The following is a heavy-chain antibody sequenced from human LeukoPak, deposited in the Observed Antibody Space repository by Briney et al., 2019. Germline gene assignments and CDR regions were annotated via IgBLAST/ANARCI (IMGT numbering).Heavy chain of an antibody. J-gene: IGHJ6*03. D-gene: IGHD6-19*01. Sequence: ASEKVSCKASGYTFTTYYMHWVRQAPGQGLEWMGIINPSGGSTSYAQKFQGRVTMTRDTSTSTVYMELSSLRSEDTAAYYCAREWGIAVTGIMDVWGKGTTVTVSS. V-gene: IGHV1-46*01. CDR1: GYTFTTYY. CDR3: AREWGIAVTGIMDV. CDR2: INPSGGST.